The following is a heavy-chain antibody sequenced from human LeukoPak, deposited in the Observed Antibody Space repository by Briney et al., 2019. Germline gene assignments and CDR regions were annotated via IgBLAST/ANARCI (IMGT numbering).Heavy chain of an antibody. CDR3: ARGPTVWHYFDY. D-gene: IGHD4-11*01. CDR1: GFTFSSYA. V-gene: IGHV3-30-3*01. J-gene: IGHJ4*02. Sequence: GRSLRLSCAASGFTFSSYAMHWVRQAPGKGLEWVAVISYDGSNKYYADSVKGRFTISRDNSKNTLYLQMNSLRAEDTAVYYCARGPTVWHYFDYWSQGTLVTVSS. CDR2: ISYDGSNK.